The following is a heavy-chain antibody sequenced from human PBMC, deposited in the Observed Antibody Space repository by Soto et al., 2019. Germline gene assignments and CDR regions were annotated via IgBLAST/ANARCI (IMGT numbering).Heavy chain of an antibody. CDR3: AREIYDLGFYYYYYGMDV. D-gene: IGHD3-3*01. CDR1: GDTISTGGYS. CDR2: TYHSGNP. V-gene: IGHV4-30-2*01. J-gene: IGHJ6*02. Sequence: SETLSLTCAVSGDTISTGGYSWAWIRQPPGKPLEWIGHTYHSGNPYYNPSLKSRVIISVDRSKNQFSLKLSSVTAEDTAVYYCAREIYDLGFYYYYYGMDVWGQGTTVTVSS.